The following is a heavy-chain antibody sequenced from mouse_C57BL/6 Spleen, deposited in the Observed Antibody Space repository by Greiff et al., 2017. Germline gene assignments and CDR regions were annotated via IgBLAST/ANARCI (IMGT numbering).Heavy chain of an antibody. V-gene: IGHV5-17*01. CDR3: ASDYYGRKWYFDV. D-gene: IGHD1-1*01. J-gene: IGHJ1*03. CDR1: GFTFSDYG. Sequence: EVQVVESGGGLVKPGGSLKLSCAASGFTFSDYGMHWVRQAPEKGLEWVSYISSGSSTLYYADTVKGRFTISRDNAKNTLFLQMTSLRSEDTAMNYCASDYYGRKWYFDVWRTGGTVSVS. CDR2: ISSGSSTL.